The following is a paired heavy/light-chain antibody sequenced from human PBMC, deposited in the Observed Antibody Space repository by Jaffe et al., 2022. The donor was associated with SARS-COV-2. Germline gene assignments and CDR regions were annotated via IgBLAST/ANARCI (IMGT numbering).Heavy chain of an antibody. CDR3: ARLNRVAPVSNYYYHSMDV. CDR2: IYYSGNT. Sequence: QVQLQESGPGLVKPSETLFLTCTVSGGSIGGYYWSWVRRPPGKGLEWIGYIYYSGNTNYNPSLQSRLTISVETSKNQFSLKLTSVTAEDTAAYYCARLNRVAPVSNYYYHSMDVWGQGTTVTVSS. CDR1: GGSIGGYY. J-gene: IGHJ6*02. D-gene: IGHD5-12*01. V-gene: IGHV4-59*01.
Light chain of an antibody. CDR3: MQTLQTRT. CDR2: LAS. V-gene: IGKV2-28*01. J-gene: IGKJ1*01. CDR1: QSLLHSSGYYY. Sequence: DIVVTQSPLSLSVTPGEPASISCRSSQSLLHSSGYYYLDWYLQKPGQSPQLLIYLASNRASGVPDRFSGSGSGTDFTLRISRVEAEDAGVYYCMQTLQTRTFGQGTKVEIK.